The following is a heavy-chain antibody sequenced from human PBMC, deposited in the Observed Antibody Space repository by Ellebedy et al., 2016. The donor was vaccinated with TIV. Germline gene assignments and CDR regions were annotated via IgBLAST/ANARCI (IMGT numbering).Heavy chain of an antibody. D-gene: IGHD3-10*01. CDR2: VTGGDTT. V-gene: IGHV3-23*01. CDR1: GFTFSSYS. CDR3: ARERGVITMVRGLTGRYFDY. J-gene: IGHJ4*02. Sequence: GESLKISCAASGFTFSSYSMNWVRQAPGKGLEWVSAVTGGDTTYYADSVKGRFTISRDNSKNTLYLQMNSLRAEDTAVYYCARERGVITMVRGLTGRYFDYWGQGTLVTVSS.